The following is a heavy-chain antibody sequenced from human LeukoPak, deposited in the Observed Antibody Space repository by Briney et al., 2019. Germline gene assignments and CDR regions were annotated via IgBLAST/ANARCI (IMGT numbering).Heavy chain of an antibody. CDR2: ISSSGSTI. J-gene: IGHJ4*02. V-gene: IGHV3-11*01. CDR3: AKDSAVPPRHYFDY. Sequence: GGSLRLSCAASGFTFSDYYMSWIRQAPGKGLEWVSYISSSGSTIYYADSVKGRFTISRDNAKNSLYLQMNSLRAEDTAVYYCAKDSAVPPRHYFDYWGQGTLVTVSS. CDR1: GFTFSDYY. D-gene: IGHD4-17*01.